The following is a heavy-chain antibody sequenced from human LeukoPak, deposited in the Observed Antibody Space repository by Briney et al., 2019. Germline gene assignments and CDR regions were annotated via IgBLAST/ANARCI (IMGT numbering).Heavy chain of an antibody. CDR3: ARKVLGLGNDILTADCVDY. J-gene: IGHJ4*02. Sequence: GGSLRLSCAASGFTFSSYEMNWVRQAPGKGLEWVSNISSSGSTIYYADSVKGRFTISRDNAKNSLYLQMNSLRAEDTAVYYCARKVLGLGNDILTADCVDYWGQGTLVTVSS. CDR1: GFTFSSYE. D-gene: IGHD3-9*01. CDR2: ISSSGSTI. V-gene: IGHV3-48*03.